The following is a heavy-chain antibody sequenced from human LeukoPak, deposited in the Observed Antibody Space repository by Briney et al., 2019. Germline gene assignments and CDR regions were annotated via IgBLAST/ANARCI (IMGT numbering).Heavy chain of an antibody. Sequence: GESLKISCKGSGYSFTSYWIGWLRQMPGKGLEWMGIIYPGDSDTRYSPSFRGQVTISADKSISTAYLQWSSLKASDTAMYYCARYPDGSGSYFVYWGQGTLVTVSS. CDR2: IYPGDSDT. CDR1: GYSFTSYW. J-gene: IGHJ4*02. CDR3: ARYPDGSGSYFVY. D-gene: IGHD3-10*01. V-gene: IGHV5-51*01.